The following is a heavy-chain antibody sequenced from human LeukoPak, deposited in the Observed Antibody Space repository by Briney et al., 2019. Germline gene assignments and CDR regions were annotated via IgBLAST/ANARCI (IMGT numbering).Heavy chain of an antibody. V-gene: IGHV4-31*03. J-gene: IGHJ4*02. CDR3: ARARIAVAGTVGYYFDH. D-gene: IGHD6-19*01. CDR2: IYYSGST. Sequence: SETLSLTCTVSGGSISSGGYYWSWIRQHPGKGLEWIGYIYYSGSTYYNPSLKSRVTISVDTSKNQFSLKLSSVTAADTAVYYCARARIAVAGTVGYYFDHWGQGTLVTVSS. CDR1: GGSISSGGYY.